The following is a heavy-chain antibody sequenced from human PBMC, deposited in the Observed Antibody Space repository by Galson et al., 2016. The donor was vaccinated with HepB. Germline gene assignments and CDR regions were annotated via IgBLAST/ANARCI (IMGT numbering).Heavy chain of an antibody. CDR1: GGSITTSSYY. CDR2: IYYSGNT. Sequence: SETLSLTCTVSGGSITTSSYYWSWIRQPPGKGLEWIGSIYYSGNTDYIPSLRSRVTISLDTSKNQFSLKLRSVTAADTAVFYCARWSDYNLRETGFDSWGQGTLVTVSS. D-gene: IGHD1-1*01. J-gene: IGHJ5*01. V-gene: IGHV4-39*07. CDR3: ARWSDYNLRETGFDS.